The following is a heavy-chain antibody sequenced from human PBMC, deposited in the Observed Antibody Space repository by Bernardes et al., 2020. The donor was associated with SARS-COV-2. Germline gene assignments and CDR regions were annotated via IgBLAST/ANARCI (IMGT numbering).Heavy chain of an antibody. CDR2: IIPRFGST. D-gene: IGHD6-19*01. CDR1: GDTFTSYA. Sequence: SVKVSCKASGDTFTSYAFSWVRQAPGQGLEWMGRIIPRFGSTNYAQNFQGRVTITADESSSTAYMELSSLRSEDTAVYYCASAIAVTGTFVSYYYYYGMDVWGQGTTVTGSS. V-gene: IGHV1-69*13. J-gene: IGHJ6*02. CDR3: ASAIAVTGTFVSYYYYYGMDV.